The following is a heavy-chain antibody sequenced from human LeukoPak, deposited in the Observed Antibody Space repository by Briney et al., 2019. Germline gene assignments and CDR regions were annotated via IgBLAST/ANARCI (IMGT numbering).Heavy chain of an antibody. CDR3: ARGGYGVVVTAAWGFDP. J-gene: IGHJ5*02. V-gene: IGHV1-69*13. CDR1: GGTFSSYA. D-gene: IGHD2-21*02. CDR2: IIPIFGTA. Sequence: GASVRVSCTASGGTFSSYAISWGRQAPGQGLEWMGGIIPIFGTANYAQKFQGRVTINADESTSTAYMELSSLRSEDTAVYYCARGGYGVVVTAAWGFDPWGQGTLVTVSS.